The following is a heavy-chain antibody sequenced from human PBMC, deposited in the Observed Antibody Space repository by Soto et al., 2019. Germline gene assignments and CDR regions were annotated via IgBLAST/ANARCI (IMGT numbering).Heavy chain of an antibody. CDR3: ARQPYYDFWSGYYWFDP. J-gene: IGHJ5*02. Sequence: SETLSLTCTVSGGSISSYYWSWIRQPPGKGLEWIGYIYYSGSTNYNPSLKSRFTISVDTSKNQFSLKLSSVTAADTAVYYCARQPYYDFWSGYYWFDPWGQGTLVTVSS. CDR1: GGSISSYY. CDR2: IYYSGST. D-gene: IGHD3-3*01. V-gene: IGHV4-59*08.